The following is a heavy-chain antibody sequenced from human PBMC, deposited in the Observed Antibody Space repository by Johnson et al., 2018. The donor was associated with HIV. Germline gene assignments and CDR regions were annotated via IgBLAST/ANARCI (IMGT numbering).Heavy chain of an antibody. CDR1: GFTFDDYG. J-gene: IGHJ3*01. CDR2: ISYDGSNK. V-gene: IGHV3-30*03. Sequence: QVQLVESGGGVVRPGGSPRLSCAASGFTFDDYGMSWVRQVPGKGLEWVAVISYDGSNKYYADSVKGRFTISRDNSKNTLYLQMNSLRAEDTAVYYCARDDTGYSSSFDAFDVWGQGTVVTVSS. CDR3: ARDDTGYSSSFDAFDV. D-gene: IGHD6-13*01.